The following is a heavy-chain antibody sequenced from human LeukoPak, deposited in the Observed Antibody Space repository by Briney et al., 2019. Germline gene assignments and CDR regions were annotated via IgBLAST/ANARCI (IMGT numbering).Heavy chain of an antibody. J-gene: IGHJ4*02. CDR1: GGSFSGYY. CDR2: INHSGST. V-gene: IGHV4-34*01. CDR3: ASRGDYVSSQYYFDY. D-gene: IGHD4-17*01. Sequence: SETLSLTCAVYGGSFSGYYRSWIRQPPGKGLEWIGEINHSGSTNYNPSLKSRVTISVDTSKNQFSLKLSSVTAADTAVYYCASRGDYVSSQYYFDYWGQGTLVTVSS.